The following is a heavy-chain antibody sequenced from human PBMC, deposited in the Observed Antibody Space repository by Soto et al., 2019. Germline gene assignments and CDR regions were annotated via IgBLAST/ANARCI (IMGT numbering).Heavy chain of an antibody. CDR3: ARVRTAAPGPFDY. CDR2: IIPIFGTA. D-gene: IGHD6-6*01. CDR1: GGTFSSYA. J-gene: IGHJ4*02. V-gene: IGHV1-69*01. Sequence: QVQLVQSGAEVKKPGSSVKVSCKASGGTFSSYAISWVRQAPGQGLEWMGGIIPIFGTANYAHKFQGRVTMDADERTSTAYMDMNSLRSEDTSLYYCARVRTAAPGPFDYWGQGTLVTVSS.